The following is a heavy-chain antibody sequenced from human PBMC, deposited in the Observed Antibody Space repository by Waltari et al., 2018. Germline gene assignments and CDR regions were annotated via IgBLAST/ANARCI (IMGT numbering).Heavy chain of an antibody. Sequence: EVQLVESGGGLVQPGGSLSLSCSASGFTFSSYAMHWFRQAPGKGLEYVSAISSNGGSTYYADSVKGRFTISRDNSKNTLYLQMSSLRAEDTAVYYCVKDPLRFLEWLHNPRWYFDYWGQGTLVTVSS. V-gene: IGHV3-64D*08. CDR2: ISSNGGST. CDR3: VKDPLRFLEWLHNPRWYFDY. D-gene: IGHD3-3*01. J-gene: IGHJ4*02. CDR1: GFTFSSYA.